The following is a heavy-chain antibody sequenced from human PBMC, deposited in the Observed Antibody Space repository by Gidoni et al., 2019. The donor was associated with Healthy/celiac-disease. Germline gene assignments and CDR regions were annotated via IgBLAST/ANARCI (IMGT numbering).Heavy chain of an antibody. Sequence: EVQLVESGGGLVQPGGSLRLSCAASGSTFSSHWMCWVRQAPGKGMEWVSNIKQDGSEKYYVDSVKGRFTISRDNAKNSLYLQMNSLRAEDTAVYYCAKIAARLDFDYWGQGTLVTVSS. V-gene: IGHV3-7*03. D-gene: IGHD6-13*01. CDR2: IKQDGSEK. CDR3: AKIAARLDFDY. J-gene: IGHJ4*02. CDR1: GSTFSSHW.